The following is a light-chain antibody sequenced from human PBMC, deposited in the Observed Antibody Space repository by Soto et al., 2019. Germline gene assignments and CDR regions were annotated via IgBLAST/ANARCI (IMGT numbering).Light chain of an antibody. Sequence: EIVMTQSPATLSVSPGERATLSCRASQSVSSKLAWYQQKPGQAPRLLIYGASTRATGIPARFSGSGSGTEFTLTISSLQSEDFAFYYCQQYNNWPLTFGQGTRLEI. CDR3: QQYNNWPLT. J-gene: IGKJ5*01. CDR2: GAS. CDR1: QSVSSK. V-gene: IGKV3-15*01.